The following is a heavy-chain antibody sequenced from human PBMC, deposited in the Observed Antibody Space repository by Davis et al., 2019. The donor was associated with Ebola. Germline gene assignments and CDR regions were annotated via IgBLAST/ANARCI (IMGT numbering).Heavy chain of an antibody. CDR2: ISYDGSNK. CDR3: AGEWKGYYDSSGYLGWFDP. V-gene: IGHV3-30-3*01. Sequence: GESLKISCAASGFTFSNAWMSWVRQAPGKGLEWVAGISYDGSNKYYADSVKGRFTISRDNSKNTLYLQMNSLRAEDTAVYYCAGEWKGYYDSSGYLGWFDPWGQGTLVTVSS. J-gene: IGHJ5*02. CDR1: GFTFSNAW. D-gene: IGHD3-22*01.